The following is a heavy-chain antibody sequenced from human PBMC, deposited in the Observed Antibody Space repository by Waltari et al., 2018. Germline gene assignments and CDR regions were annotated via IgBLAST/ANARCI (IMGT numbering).Heavy chain of an antibody. D-gene: IGHD3-22*01. CDR3: AKGSYYYDSSAESYY. J-gene: IGHJ4*02. CDR2: ISYDGSNK. CDR1: GFTFSSYG. Sequence: QVQLVESGGGVVQPGRSLRLSCAASGFTFSSYGMPWVRQAPGKGLEWVAVISYDGSNKYYADSVKGRFTISRDNSKNTLYLQMNSLRAEDTAVYYCAKGSYYYDSSAESYYWGQGTLVTVSS. V-gene: IGHV3-30*18.